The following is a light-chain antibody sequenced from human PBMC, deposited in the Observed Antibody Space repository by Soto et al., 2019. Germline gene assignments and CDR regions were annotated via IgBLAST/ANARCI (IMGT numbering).Light chain of an antibody. CDR1: QSVSNY. Sequence: EIVLTQSPATLSLSPGERATVSCRASQSVSNYLGWYQQKPGQAPRLHIYDASNRATGIPARFSGSGSGTDFTLTISSLEPEDFAVYYCQHGGTFGQGTRLEIK. V-gene: IGKV3-11*01. J-gene: IGKJ5*01. CDR2: DAS. CDR3: QHGGT.